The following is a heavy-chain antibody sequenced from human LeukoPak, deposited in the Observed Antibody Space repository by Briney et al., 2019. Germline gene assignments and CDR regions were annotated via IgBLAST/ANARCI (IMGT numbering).Heavy chain of an antibody. J-gene: IGHJ4*02. CDR2: IYYSGST. Sequence: SETLSLTCTVSGASISSYYWSWIRQPPGKGLEWIGYIYYSGSTNYNPSLKSRVTISVDTSKIQFSLKLSSVTAADTAVYYCARVTHRLGYCSSISCYGYYFDYWGQGTLVTVSS. CDR1: GASISSYY. D-gene: IGHD2-2*01. V-gene: IGHV4-59*01. CDR3: ARVTHRLGYCSSISCYGYYFDY.